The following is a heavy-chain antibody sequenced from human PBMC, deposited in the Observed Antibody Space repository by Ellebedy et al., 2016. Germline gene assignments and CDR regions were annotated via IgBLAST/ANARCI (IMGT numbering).Heavy chain of an antibody. CDR1: DLAFSRHA. V-gene: IGHV3-30*04. CDR3: ARGVGGTSLNWFDP. Sequence: GESLKISXVASDLAFSRHAMHWVRQAPGKGLEWVAVISDDGRNQFYADSVKGRFTISRDNAKNSLYLQMNSLRAEDTAVYYCARGVGGTSLNWFDPWGQGTLVTVSS. D-gene: IGHD3-16*01. J-gene: IGHJ5*02. CDR2: ISDDGRNQ.